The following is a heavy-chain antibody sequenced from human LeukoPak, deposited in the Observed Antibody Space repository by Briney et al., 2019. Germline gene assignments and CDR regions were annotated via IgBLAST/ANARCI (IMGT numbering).Heavy chain of an antibody. CDR3: ARDLHYYDSSGYDAFDI. D-gene: IGHD3-22*01. J-gene: IGHJ3*02. CDR2: INTNTGNP. V-gene: IGHV7-4-1*02. CDR1: GYTFTSYA. Sequence: ASVKVSCKAFGYTFTSYAMNWVRQAPGQGLEWMGWINTNTGNPTYAQGFTGRFVFSLDTSVSTAYLQISSLKAEDTAVYYCARDLHYYDSSGYDAFDIWGQGTMVTVSS.